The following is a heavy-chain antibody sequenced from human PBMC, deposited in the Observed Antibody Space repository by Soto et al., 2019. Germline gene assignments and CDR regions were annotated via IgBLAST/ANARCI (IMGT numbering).Heavy chain of an antibody. CDR3: AKDQGANLRISNYYYCMDV. V-gene: IGHV3-30*18. J-gene: IGHJ6*02. CDR2: ISYDGSNK. CDR1: GFTFSSYG. Sequence: QVQLVESGGGVVQPGRSLRLSCAASGFTFSSYGMHWVRQAPGKGLERVAVISYDGSNKYYADSVKGRFTISRDNSKNKLYLQMNRLRAEDTGVYYGAKDQGANLRISNYYYCMDVWGQGTTVTFSS.